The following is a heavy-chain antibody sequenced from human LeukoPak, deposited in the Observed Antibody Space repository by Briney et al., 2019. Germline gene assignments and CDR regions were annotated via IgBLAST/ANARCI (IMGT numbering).Heavy chain of an antibody. CDR3: GKDRAPNNKQYEY. CDR1: GFTFSSYA. Sequence: PGGSLRLSCGASGFTFSSYAMGWVRQAPGKGLVWVSVISGDGGTTYYADSVKGRFTISRDNSKNTLYLQMNSLRAEDTAVYFCGKDRAPNNKQYEYWGQGALVTVSS. CDR2: ISGDGGTT. D-gene: IGHD1-14*01. J-gene: IGHJ4*02. V-gene: IGHV3-23*01.